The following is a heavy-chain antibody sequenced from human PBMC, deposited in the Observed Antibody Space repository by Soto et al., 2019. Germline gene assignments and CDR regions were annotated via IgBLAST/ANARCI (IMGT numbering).Heavy chain of an antibody. V-gene: IGHV3-74*01. CDR3: TRGYCSGSSCCSSPSFADY. J-gene: IGHJ4*02. CDR1: GFTFSNYW. Sequence: EVQLVESGGDLVQPGGSLRLSCAASGFTFSNYWMHWVRQAPGKGLVWVSRINSDGSDTTYADSVKGRFTISRDNAKNTLYLQMNNLRAEDTAVYYGTRGYCSGSSCCSSPSFADYWGQGTLVTVSS. CDR2: INSDGSDT. D-gene: IGHD2-15*01.